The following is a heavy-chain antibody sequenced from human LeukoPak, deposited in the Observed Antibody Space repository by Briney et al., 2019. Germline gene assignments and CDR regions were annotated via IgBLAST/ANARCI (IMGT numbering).Heavy chain of an antibody. J-gene: IGHJ4*02. CDR3: AKDNDHDFWSGYTFDY. Sequence: GSLRLSCAASGFTFSSYAMSWVRPAPGKGLEWVSAISGSGGSTYYADSVKGRFTISRDNSKNTLYLQMNSLRAEDTAVYYCAKDNDHDFWSGYTFDYWGQGTLVTVSS. CDR2: ISGSGGST. D-gene: IGHD3-3*01. CDR1: GFTFSSYA. V-gene: IGHV3-23*01.